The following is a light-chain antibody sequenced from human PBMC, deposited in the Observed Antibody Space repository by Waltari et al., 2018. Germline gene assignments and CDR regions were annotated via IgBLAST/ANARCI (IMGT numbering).Light chain of an antibody. Sequence: IVLTQSPATLSVSPGEGATLSCRVSQRVASSSLAWYQHKTGQPPRLLIYGAYYSATRIPPAFIGSGSATDDTIPIIRLEPEDFAVYYCRQCDTSWFTFGQGTRLDI. CDR3: RQCDTSWFT. CDR1: QRVASSS. J-gene: IGKJ2*01. V-gene: IGKV3-20*01. CDR2: GAY.